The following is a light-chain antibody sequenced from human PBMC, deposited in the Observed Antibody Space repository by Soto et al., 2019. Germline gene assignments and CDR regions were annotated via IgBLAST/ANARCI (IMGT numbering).Light chain of an antibody. V-gene: IGLV1-51*01. Sequence: QSALTQPPSVSAAPGQKVTISCSGSSSNIGNNYVSWYQQVPGTAPKLLIYDNNNRPSGIPDRFSGSKSGTSATLGITGLQTGDEADYYCGTWDSSLSAGVFGGGTKLTVL. CDR3: GTWDSSLSAGV. CDR1: SSNIGNNY. CDR2: DNN. J-gene: IGLJ2*01.